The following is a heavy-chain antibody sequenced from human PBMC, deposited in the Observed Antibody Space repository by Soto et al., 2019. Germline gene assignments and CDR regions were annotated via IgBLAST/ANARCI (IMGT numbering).Heavy chain of an antibody. Sequence: EVQLVESGGGLVQPGGSLRVSCAASGFTFGSYWMNWVRQAPGKGLVWVSRIDSDGSSTTYADSVKGRFTTSRDNAKNTLYLQMSSLRVEDTAGYYCARGRPYGMDVWGQGTTVTVSS. CDR3: ARGRPYGMDV. CDR2: IDSDGSST. J-gene: IGHJ6*02. V-gene: IGHV3-74*01. CDR1: GFTFGSYW.